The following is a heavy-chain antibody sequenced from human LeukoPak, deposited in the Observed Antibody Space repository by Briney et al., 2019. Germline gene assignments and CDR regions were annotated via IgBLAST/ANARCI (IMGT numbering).Heavy chain of an antibody. Sequence: SETLSLTCTVSGDSITGYYWSWIRQPAGKGLEWIGRIYTSGITDYNPSLKSRVTMSVDTSKNQFSLTLSSVTAADTAVYYCARDCSGGSCYPAAFDIWGQGTMVTVSS. V-gene: IGHV4-4*07. CDR1: GDSITGYY. D-gene: IGHD2-15*01. J-gene: IGHJ3*02. CDR3: ARDCSGGSCYPAAFDI. CDR2: IYTSGIT.